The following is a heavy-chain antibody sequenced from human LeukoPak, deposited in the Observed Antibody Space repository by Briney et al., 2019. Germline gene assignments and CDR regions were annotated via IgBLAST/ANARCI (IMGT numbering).Heavy chain of an antibody. CDR3: AKDGTWGFGSYAYYFDY. J-gene: IGHJ4*02. CDR1: GFTFSSYA. V-gene: IGHV3-23*01. Sequence: GGSLRLSCAASGFTFSSYAMSWVRQAPGKGLEWVSAISGSGGSTYYADSVKGRFTISRDNSKNTLYLQMNSLRAEDTAVYYCAKDGTWGFGSYAYYFDYWGQGTLVTVSS. CDR2: ISGSGGST. D-gene: IGHD1-26*01.